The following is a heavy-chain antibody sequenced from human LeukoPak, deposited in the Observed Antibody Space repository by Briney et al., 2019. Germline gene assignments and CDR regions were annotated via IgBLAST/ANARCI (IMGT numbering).Heavy chain of an antibody. CDR2: INHSGST. CDR3: ARGEDFVC. CDR1: GGSFSGYY. D-gene: IGHD2-15*01. V-gene: IGHV4-34*01. J-gene: IGHJ4*02. Sequence: PSETLSLTCAVYGGSFSGYYWSWIRQPPGKGLEWIGEINHSGSTNYNPSLKSRVTISVDTSKNQFSLKLSSVTAADTAVYYCARGEDFVCWGQGTLVTVSS.